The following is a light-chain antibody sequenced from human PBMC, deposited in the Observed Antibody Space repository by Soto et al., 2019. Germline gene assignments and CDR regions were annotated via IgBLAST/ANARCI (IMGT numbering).Light chain of an antibody. V-gene: IGKV1-39*01. Sequence: DIQMTQSPPSLSASVGDRVTITCRASQSIFRSLNWYQQKPGKAAKLLIYAASNLQSGFPSRFSGSESGTDFILPISSLQPEDFATYSCQQIYAAPVTFGQGTKVEIK. CDR1: QSIFRS. CDR2: AAS. J-gene: IGKJ1*01. CDR3: QQIYAAPVT.